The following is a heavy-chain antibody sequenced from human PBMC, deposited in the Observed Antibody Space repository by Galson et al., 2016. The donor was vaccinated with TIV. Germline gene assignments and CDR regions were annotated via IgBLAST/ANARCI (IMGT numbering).Heavy chain of an antibody. D-gene: IGHD3-16*01. V-gene: IGHV1-69*05. J-gene: IGHJ6*02. CDR1: GVSFNTHG. CDR2: VVPQYGTT. Sequence: SVKVSCKASGVSFNTHGIVWVRQAPGQGLEWVGEVVPQYGTTTNTQSFQDRVTITTDKSTSTAYMEVSKLKSEDQAVYYCANVWGDFRSSPVAFHFGMDVWGQGTTVVVSS. CDR3: ANVWGDFRSSPVAFHFGMDV.